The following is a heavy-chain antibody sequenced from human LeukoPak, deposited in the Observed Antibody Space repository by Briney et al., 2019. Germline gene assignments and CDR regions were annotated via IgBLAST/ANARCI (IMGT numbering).Heavy chain of an antibody. J-gene: IGHJ4*02. CDR3: AGDRDYSSSSGVDY. CDR2: ISYDGGNK. V-gene: IGHV3-30-3*01. Sequence: GGSLRLSCAASGFTFSSYAMHWVRQPPGKGPEWVAVISYDGGNKYYADSVKGRFTISRDNSKNTLYLQMNSLTAEDTAVYYCAGDRDYSSSSGVDYWGQGTLVTVSS. CDR1: GFTFSSYA. D-gene: IGHD6-6*01.